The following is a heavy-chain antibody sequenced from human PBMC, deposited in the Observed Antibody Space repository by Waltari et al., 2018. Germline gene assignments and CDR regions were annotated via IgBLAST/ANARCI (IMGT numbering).Heavy chain of an antibody. CDR3: ARRGRMAGTTNY. V-gene: IGHV4-34*01. CDR1: GGSFSGYY. Sequence: QVQLQQWGAGLLKPSETLSLTCAVYGGSFSGYYWSWIRQPPGKGLGWIGESNHSGSTNYNPSRKCRVTISVDTSKNQFSLKLSSVTAADTAVYYCARRGRMAGTTNYWGQGTLVTVSS. D-gene: IGHD1-7*01. CDR2: SNHSGST. J-gene: IGHJ4*02.